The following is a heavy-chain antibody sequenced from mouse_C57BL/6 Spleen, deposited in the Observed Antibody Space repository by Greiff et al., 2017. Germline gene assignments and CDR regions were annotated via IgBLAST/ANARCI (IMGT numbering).Heavy chain of an antibody. V-gene: IGHV1-50*01. CDR2: IDPSDSYP. Sequence: QVQLQQPGAELVKPGASVKLSCKASGYTFTSYWMQWVKQRPGQGLEWIGEIDPSDSYPNYNQKFKGKATLTVDTSSSTAYMQLSSLTSEDSAVYYCARSAVVARDYFDYWGQGTTLTVSS. D-gene: IGHD1-1*01. J-gene: IGHJ2*01. CDR3: ARSAVVARDYFDY. CDR1: GYTFTSYW.